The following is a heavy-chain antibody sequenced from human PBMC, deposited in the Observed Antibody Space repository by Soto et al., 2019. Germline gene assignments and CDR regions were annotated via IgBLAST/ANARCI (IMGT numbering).Heavy chain of an antibody. J-gene: IGHJ4*02. D-gene: IGHD4-17*01. V-gene: IGHV4-30-2*01. CDR3: ARSQTTVTSCDY. CDR2: IYHSGST. Sequence: QLQLQESGSGLVKPSQTLSLTCAVSGGSISSGGYSWSWIRQPPGKGLEWIGYIYHSGSTYYNPSLKRRGPLSVDRSKTQFSLKLSSLTAADTAVYYCARSQTTVTSCDYWGQGTLVTVSS. CDR1: GGSISSGGYS.